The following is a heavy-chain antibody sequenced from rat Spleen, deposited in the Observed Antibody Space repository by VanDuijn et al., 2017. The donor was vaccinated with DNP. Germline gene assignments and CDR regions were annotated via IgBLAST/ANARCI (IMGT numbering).Heavy chain of an antibody. J-gene: IGHJ2*01. CDR2: INYDGTRT. CDR1: GFTFNYYW. V-gene: IGHV5-29*01. CDR3: ARLLHYGGYTHFDY. D-gene: IGHD1-11*01. Sequence: EVQLVESGGDLVQPGRSLKLSCVASGFTFNYYWMAWIRQVPGKGLEWVATINYDGTRTYYRDSVKGRFTISRDNAKSTLYQQMDSLRSEETATYYCARLLHYGGYTHFDYWGQGVMVTVSS.